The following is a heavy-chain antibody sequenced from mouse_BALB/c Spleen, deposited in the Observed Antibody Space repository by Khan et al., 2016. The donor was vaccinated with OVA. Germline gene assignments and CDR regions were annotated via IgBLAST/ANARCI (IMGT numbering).Heavy chain of an antibody. CDR1: GFSLTSYG. V-gene: IGHV2-9*02. J-gene: IGHJ3*01. CDR3: ARAFYYGAWFAY. CDR2: IWAGGST. Sequence: VELVESGPGLVAPSQTLSITCTVSGFSLTSYGVHWVRQPPGKGLEWLGVIWAGGSTNHNSALMSRLSISKDNSKSQVFLKMNSLQTDDTAMYXCARAFYYGAWFAYWGQGTLVTVSA. D-gene: IGHD1-1*01.